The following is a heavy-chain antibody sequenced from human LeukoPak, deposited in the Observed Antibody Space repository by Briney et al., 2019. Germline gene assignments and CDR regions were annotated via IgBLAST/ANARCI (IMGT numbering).Heavy chain of an antibody. CDR3: AIDEYSSSY. J-gene: IGHJ4*02. CDR1: GFTFSSFG. Sequence: GGSLRLSCAASGFTFSSFGMSWVRQAPGKGLEWVSVIGVDGVTTVCADSVKGRFTISRDNSKNTLYLQMNSLRAEDTAVYYCAIDEYSSSYWGQGTLVTVSS. V-gene: IGHV3-23*01. CDR2: IGVDGVTT. D-gene: IGHD6-6*01.